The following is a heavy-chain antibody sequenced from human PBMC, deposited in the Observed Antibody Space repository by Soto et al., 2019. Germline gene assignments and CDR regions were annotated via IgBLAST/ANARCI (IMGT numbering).Heavy chain of an antibody. V-gene: IGHV6-1*01. CDR2: TYYRSKWYN. Sequence: SPTLSLTCTISGDSVSSNSAAWNWIRQSPSRGIEWLGRTYYRSKWYNDYAVSVKGRITINPDTSKNQFSLQLNSVTPEDTAVYYCARDSYDFWSGYYGYYYYYGMDVWGQGTTVTVSS. CDR1: GDSVSSNSAA. D-gene: IGHD3-3*01. J-gene: IGHJ6*02. CDR3: ARDSYDFWSGYYGYYYYYGMDV.